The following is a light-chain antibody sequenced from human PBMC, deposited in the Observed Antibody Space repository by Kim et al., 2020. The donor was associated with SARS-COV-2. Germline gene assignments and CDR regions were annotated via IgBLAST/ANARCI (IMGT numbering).Light chain of an antibody. CDR2: DAS. CDR1: HDIKNY. V-gene: IGKV1-33*01. J-gene: IGKJ4*01. CDR3: QQYDNLPLT. Sequence: DIQMTQSPSSMSASVGDRVTITCQASHDIKNYVNWYQQNPGKAPRLLIFDASNLQTGVPSRFRGSGSGTHFTLTINSLQPGDLGTYYCQQYDNLPLTFGGGTKVDIK.